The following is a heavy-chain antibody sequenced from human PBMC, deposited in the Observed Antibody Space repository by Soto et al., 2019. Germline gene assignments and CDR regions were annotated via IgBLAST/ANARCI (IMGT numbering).Heavy chain of an antibody. V-gene: IGHV4-31*03. CDR2: IYYSGST. Sequence: SETLSLTCTVSGGSISSGGYYWSWIRHHPGKGLEWIGYIYYSGSTYYNPSLKSRVTISVDTSKNQFSLKLSSVTAADTAVYYCARVSIYGDYGGGFLDYWGQGTLVTVSS. J-gene: IGHJ4*02. D-gene: IGHD4-17*01. CDR1: GGSISSGGYY. CDR3: ARVSIYGDYGGGFLDY.